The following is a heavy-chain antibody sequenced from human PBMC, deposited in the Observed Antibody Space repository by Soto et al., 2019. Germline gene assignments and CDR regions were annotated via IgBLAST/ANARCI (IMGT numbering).Heavy chain of an antibody. D-gene: IGHD6-13*01. J-gene: IGHJ4*02. CDR2: INHSGST. V-gene: IGHV4-34*01. CDR1: GGSFSGYY. CDR3: ARGVVAAAGPSFDY. Sequence: PSETLSLTCAVYGGSFSGYYWSWIRQPPGKGLEWIGEINHSGSTNYNPSLKSRATISVDTSKNQFSLKLSSVTAADTAVYYCARGVVAAAGPSFDYWGQGTLVTVSS.